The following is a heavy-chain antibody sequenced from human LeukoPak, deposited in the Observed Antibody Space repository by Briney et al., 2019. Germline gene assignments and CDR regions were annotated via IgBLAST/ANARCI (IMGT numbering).Heavy chain of an antibody. CDR3: ARGTPSSSGWLYYGMDV. Sequence: GGSLRLSCAASGFTFDDYAMHWVRQAPGKGLEWVAVISYDGSNKYYADSVKGRFTISRDNSKNTLYLQMNSLRAEDTAVYCCARGTPSSSGWLYYGMDVWGQGTTVTVSS. J-gene: IGHJ6*02. CDR2: ISYDGSNK. D-gene: IGHD6-19*01. CDR1: GFTFDDYA. V-gene: IGHV3-30-3*01.